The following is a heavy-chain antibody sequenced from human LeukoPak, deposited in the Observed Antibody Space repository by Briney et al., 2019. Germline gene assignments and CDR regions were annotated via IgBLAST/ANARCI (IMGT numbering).Heavy chain of an antibody. CDR1: GFTFSRYA. CDR2: ISGSGGST. D-gene: IGHD1-26*01. V-gene: IGHV3-23*01. Sequence: GGSLRLSCAASGFTFSRYAMTWVRQAPGKGLEWVSAISGSGGSTYSADSVKGRFTISRDNSKNTLYLQMNSLRAEDTAVYYCAKDRSYSGSFDYWGQGTLVTVSP. J-gene: IGHJ4*02. CDR3: AKDRSYSGSFDY.